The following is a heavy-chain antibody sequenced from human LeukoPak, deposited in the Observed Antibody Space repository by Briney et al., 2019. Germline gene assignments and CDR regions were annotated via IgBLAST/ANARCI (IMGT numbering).Heavy chain of an antibody. Sequence: GGSLRLSCAASGFTFSSYAMSWVRQAPGKGLEWVSAISGSGGSTYYADSVKGRFTISRDNSKNTLYLQMNSLRAEDTAVYYCARDLYSSSYLDYWGQGTLVTVSS. CDR3: ARDLYSSSYLDY. CDR2: ISGSGGST. V-gene: IGHV3-23*01. J-gene: IGHJ4*02. CDR1: GFTFSSYA. D-gene: IGHD6-6*01.